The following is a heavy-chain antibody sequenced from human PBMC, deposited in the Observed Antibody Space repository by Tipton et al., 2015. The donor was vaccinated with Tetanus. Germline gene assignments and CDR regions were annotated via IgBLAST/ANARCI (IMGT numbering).Heavy chain of an antibody. J-gene: IGHJ4*02. CDR2: VHYSGRT. D-gene: IGHD3-16*01. CDR1: GDSVRSGDHD. Sequence: TLSLTCTVSGDSVRSGDHDWNWIRQPPGKGLEWIGYVHYSGRTNKSPSLKSRVTLSIDKSKNQFSVRLTSVTAADTAVYYCARANNDYDKNGPFDSWGQGALVIVSS. V-gene: IGHV4-61*08. CDR3: ARANNDYDKNGPFDS.